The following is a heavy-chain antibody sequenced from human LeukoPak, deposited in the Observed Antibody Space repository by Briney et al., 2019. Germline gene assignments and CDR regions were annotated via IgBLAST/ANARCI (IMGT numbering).Heavy chain of an antibody. J-gene: IGHJ4*02. CDR2: ISAYNGNT. D-gene: IGHD3-22*01. CDR3: AKVRVSDGYYDY. CDR1: GYTFTSYG. Sequence: GASVKVSCKASGYTFTSYGISWVRQAPGQGLEWMGWISAYNGNTNYAHKLQGRVTMTTDTSTTTTYMELRSLRSDDTAVYYYAKVRVSDGYYDYWGQGTLVTVSS. V-gene: IGHV1-18*01.